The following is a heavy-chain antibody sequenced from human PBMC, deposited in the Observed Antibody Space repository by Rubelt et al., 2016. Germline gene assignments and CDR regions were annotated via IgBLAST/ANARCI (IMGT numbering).Heavy chain of an antibody. CDR2: INHSGST. Sequence: QVQLQQWGSGLLKPSETLSLTCAVYGGPFSGYYWTWIRQPPGKGLEWIGEINHSGSTNYNPSLKSRVSISVDTSKNQFPRWLAAVTAADTAVYYCARVVLGSGYEEYWGHGTLVTVSS. V-gene: IGHV4-34*01. CDR3: ARVVLGSGYEEY. J-gene: IGHJ4*01. CDR1: GGPFSGYY. D-gene: IGHD5-12*01.